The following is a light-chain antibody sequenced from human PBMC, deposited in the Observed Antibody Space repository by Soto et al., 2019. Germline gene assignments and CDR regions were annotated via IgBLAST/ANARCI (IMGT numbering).Light chain of an antibody. CDR1: SSDVGSYNL. V-gene: IGLV2-23*01. CDR3: CSYAGGSTHV. J-gene: IGLJ1*01. CDR2: EGS. Sequence: QSALTQPASVSGSPGQSITISCTGTSSDVGSYNLVSWYQQHPGKGPKLMIYEGSKRPSGVSNRFSGSKSGNTASLTISGLQAEDEADYYCCSYAGGSTHVFGSGTKLTVL.